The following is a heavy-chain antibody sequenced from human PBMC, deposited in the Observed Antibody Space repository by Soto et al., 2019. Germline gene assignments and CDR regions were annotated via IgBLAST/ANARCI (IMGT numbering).Heavy chain of an antibody. J-gene: IGHJ2*01. Sequence: EVQLVESGGGLVKPGGSLRLSCAASGFTFSNAWMSWVRQAPGKGLEWVGHIKSKSVGGTTDYAAPVKGRFSISRDDSKNTLSLQMNTLTTEDTAVYYCTTYSNYFDSSGYSHWYFDLWGRGTLVTVSS. D-gene: IGHD3-22*01. CDR3: TTYSNYFDSSGYSHWYFDL. CDR2: IKSKSVGGTT. CDR1: GFTFSNAW. V-gene: IGHV3-15*01.